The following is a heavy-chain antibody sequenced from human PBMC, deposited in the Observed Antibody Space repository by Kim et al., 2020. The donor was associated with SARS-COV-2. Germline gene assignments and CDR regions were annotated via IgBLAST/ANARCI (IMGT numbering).Heavy chain of an antibody. Sequence: SETLSLTCTVSGGSISSSSYYWGWIRQPPGKGLEWIGSIYYSGSTYYNPSLKSRVTISVDTSKNQFSLKLSSVTAADTAVYYCARGGVMVRGVPPDYWGQGTLVTVSS. CDR1: GGSISSSSYY. CDR3: ARGGVMVRGVPPDY. D-gene: IGHD3-10*01. J-gene: IGHJ4*02. CDR2: IYYSGST. V-gene: IGHV4-39*07.